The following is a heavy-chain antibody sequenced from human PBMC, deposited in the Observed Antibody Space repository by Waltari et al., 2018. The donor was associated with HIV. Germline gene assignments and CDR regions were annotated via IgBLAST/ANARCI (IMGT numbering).Heavy chain of an antibody. J-gene: IGHJ5*02. D-gene: IGHD3-3*01. CDR3: ARLGRSRFLEWIPFDP. CDR1: GGPFSSYA. V-gene: IGHV1-69*12. Sequence: QVQLVQSGAEVKKPGSSVKVSCQASGGPFSSYAISWVRQAPGQGLEWMGGIIPISGTTNYAQKFQGRVTITADESTSTANMELNSLKSEDTAVYYCARLGRSRFLEWIPFDPWGQGTLVTVSS. CDR2: IIPISGTT.